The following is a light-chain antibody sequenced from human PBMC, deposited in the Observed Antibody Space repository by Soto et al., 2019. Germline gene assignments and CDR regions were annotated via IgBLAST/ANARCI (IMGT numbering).Light chain of an antibody. CDR2: GAS. Sequence: EIVLTQSPGTLPLSPGERATLACRASQSVSSSYLAWYQQKTGQAPRLLIYGASSRATGIPDRFSGSGSGTDFALTISRLEPEDFAVYYCQQYGSSPRVYTFGQGNKLEIK. CDR3: QQYGSSPRVYT. J-gene: IGKJ2*01. CDR1: QSVSSSY. V-gene: IGKV3-20*01.